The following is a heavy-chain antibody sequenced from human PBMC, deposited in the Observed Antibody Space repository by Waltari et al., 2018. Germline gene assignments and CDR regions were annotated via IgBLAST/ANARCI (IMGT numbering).Heavy chain of an antibody. CDR3: AGSVSLDDWFDP. CDR2: VLLFFNTA. CDR1: GGTFVDSYA. V-gene: IGHV1-69*01. Sequence: QVQLVQSGAEVKKPGSSVKVSCKASGGTFVDSYAIHWVRQAPGQGLEWMGGVLLFFNTATYEQNFRGRVTMTADESTSTAYLEVSSLRSEDTAVYYCAGSVSLDDWFDPWGQGTLVTVSS. J-gene: IGHJ5*02. D-gene: IGHD2-15*01.